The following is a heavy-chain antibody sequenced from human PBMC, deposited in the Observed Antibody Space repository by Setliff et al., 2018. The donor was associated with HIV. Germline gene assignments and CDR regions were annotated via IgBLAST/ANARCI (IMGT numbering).Heavy chain of an antibody. D-gene: IGHD3-3*01. Sequence: ASVKVSCKASGYTFSNDGISWVRQAPGQGLEWMGWISAYDGKTSYSQKFQGRVTITRDTSASTAYMELSSLRSEDTAVYYCARSRSRYYNFWSGYYVPPFDYWGQGTLVTVSS. J-gene: IGHJ4*02. CDR2: ISAYDGKT. CDR1: GYTFSNDG. V-gene: IGHV1-18*01. CDR3: ARSRSRYYNFWSGYYVPPFDY.